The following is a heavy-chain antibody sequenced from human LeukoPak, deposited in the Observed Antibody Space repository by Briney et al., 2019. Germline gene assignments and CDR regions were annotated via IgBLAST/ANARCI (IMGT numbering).Heavy chain of an antibody. CDR3: ARGRYSSGWRRWFDP. Sequence: SETLSLTCTVSGGSVSSGSSYWSWIRQPPGKGLECIGYISYSGSTTYNPSLKSRVTISVDTSKNQFSLKLSSVTAADTAVYYCARGRYSSGWRRWFDPWGQGTLVTVSS. CDR2: ISYSGST. J-gene: IGHJ5*02. D-gene: IGHD6-19*01. V-gene: IGHV4-61*01. CDR1: GGSVSSGSSY.